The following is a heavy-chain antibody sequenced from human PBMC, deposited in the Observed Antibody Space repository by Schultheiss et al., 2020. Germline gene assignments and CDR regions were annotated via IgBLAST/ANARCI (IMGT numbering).Heavy chain of an antibody. CDR1: GGSISSSNYY. V-gene: IGHV4-39*07. Sequence: SETLSLTCTVSGGSISSSNYYWGWIRQPPGKGLEWIGEINHSGSTNYNPSLKSRVTMSLDTSKNQLSLKLSSVTAADTAVYYCARDVGYYDSSGYWGQGTLVTVSS. CDR3: ARDVGYYDSSGY. D-gene: IGHD3-22*01. CDR2: INHSGST. J-gene: IGHJ4*02.